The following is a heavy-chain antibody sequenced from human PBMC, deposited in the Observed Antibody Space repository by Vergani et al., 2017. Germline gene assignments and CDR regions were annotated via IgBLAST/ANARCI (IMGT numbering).Heavy chain of an antibody. D-gene: IGHD3-3*01. V-gene: IGHV3-7*01. CDR3: ARDERFLEWLFHFDY. Sequence: EVQLVESGGGLVQPGGSLRLSCAASGFTFSSYWMSWVRQAQGKGLEWVANIKQDGSEKYYVDSVKGRFTISRDNAKNSLYLQMNSLRAEDTAVYYCARDERFLEWLFHFDYWGQGTLVTVSS. CDR2: IKQDGSEK. J-gene: IGHJ4*02. CDR1: GFTFSSYW.